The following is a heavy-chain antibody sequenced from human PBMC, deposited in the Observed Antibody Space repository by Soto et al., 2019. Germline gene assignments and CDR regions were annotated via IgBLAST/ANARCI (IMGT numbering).Heavy chain of an antibody. CDR2: ISGLGRNI. CDR3: ARDPSDTSGYYLDR. D-gene: IGHD3-22*01. J-gene: IGHJ4*02. CDR1: GFTLSGYG. Sequence: GGSLRLSCAASGFTLSGYGMNWVRQAPGKGLEWVSSISGLGRNIYQADSVKGRFTISRDNAKNSLYLQMNSLRAEDTAVYYCARDPSDTSGYYLDRWGQGTLVTVSS. V-gene: IGHV3-21*01.